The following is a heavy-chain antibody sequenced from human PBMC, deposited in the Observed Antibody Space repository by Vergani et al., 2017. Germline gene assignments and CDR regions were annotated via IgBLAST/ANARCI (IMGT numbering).Heavy chain of an antibody. CDR1: GFTFSSYS. CDR2: ISSSSSYI. Sequence: EVQLVESGGGLVKPGGSLRLSCAASGFTFSSYSMNWVRQAPGKGLEWVSFISSSSSYIDYADTVKGRFTISRDNAKNSLYLQMNSLRAEDTAVYYCARDSRPYSGYDSGGDLYYYCYGMDVWGQGTTVTVSS. J-gene: IGHJ6*02. D-gene: IGHD5-12*01. CDR3: ARDSRPYSGYDSGGDLYYYCYGMDV. V-gene: IGHV3-21*01.